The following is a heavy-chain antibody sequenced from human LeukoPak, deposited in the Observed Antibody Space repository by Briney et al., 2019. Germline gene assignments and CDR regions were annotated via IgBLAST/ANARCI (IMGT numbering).Heavy chain of an antibody. CDR3: HTYYYDSSGVYYFDY. D-gene: IGHD3-22*01. V-gene: IGHV3-33*01. CDR2: IWYDGSNK. Sequence: PGGSLRLSCAASGFTFSSYGMHWVRQAPGKGLEWVAVIWYDGSNKYYADSVKGRFTISRDNSKNTLYLQMNSLRAEDTAVYYCHTYYYDSSGVYYFDYWGQGTLVTVSS. J-gene: IGHJ4*02. CDR1: GFTFSSYG.